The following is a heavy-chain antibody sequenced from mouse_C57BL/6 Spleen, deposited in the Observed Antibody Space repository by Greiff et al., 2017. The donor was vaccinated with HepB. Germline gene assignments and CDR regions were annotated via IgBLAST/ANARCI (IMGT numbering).Heavy chain of an antibody. Sequence: EVQGVESGGGLVKPGGSLKLSCAASGFTFSSYTMSWVRQTPEKRLEWVATISGGGGNTYYPDSVKGRFTISRDNAKNTLYLQMSSLRSEDTALYYCARQNDGYHYAMDYWGQGTSVTVSS. CDR1: GFTFSSYT. J-gene: IGHJ4*01. CDR2: ISGGGGNT. V-gene: IGHV5-9*01. D-gene: IGHD2-3*01. CDR3: ARQNDGYHYAMDY.